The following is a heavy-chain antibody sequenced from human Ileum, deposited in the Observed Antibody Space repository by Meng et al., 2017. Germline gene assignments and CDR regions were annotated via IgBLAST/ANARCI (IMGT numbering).Heavy chain of an antibody. CDR2: ISFDGSNK. J-gene: IGHJ4*02. CDR3: ARGLPYYDSTDYYRLDY. D-gene: IGHD3-22*01. V-gene: IGHV3-30-3*01. CDR1: GFTFSSYA. Sequence: QVHLVESGGGVVQPGRSLSLSCAASGFTFSSYAVHWVRQAPGKGLEWVAVISFDGSNKYYIDSVKGRFTISRDNSKNTVFLQMGSLRAEDTALYYCARGLPYYDSTDYYRLDYWGQGTLVTVSS.